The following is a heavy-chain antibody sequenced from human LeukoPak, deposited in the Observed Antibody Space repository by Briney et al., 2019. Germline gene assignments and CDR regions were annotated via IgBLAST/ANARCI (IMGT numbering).Heavy chain of an antibody. D-gene: IGHD4-11*01. V-gene: IGHV3-23*01. CDR1: GFAFGSEA. J-gene: IGHJ6*03. CDR3: ASDYPLYFYYTDV. Sequence: QTGGSLRLSCAVSGFAFGSEAMSWVRQSPARGLEWVASISPGGGTTYYADYVKGRSTISRDNSKNSLFVQMNSLRAEDTAVYYCASDYPLYFYYTDVWGKGTTVTVSS. CDR2: ISPGGGTT.